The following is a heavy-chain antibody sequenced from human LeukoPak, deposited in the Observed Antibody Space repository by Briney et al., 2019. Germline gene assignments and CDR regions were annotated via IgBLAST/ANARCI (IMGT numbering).Heavy chain of an antibody. D-gene: IGHD1-26*01. J-gene: IGHJ4*02. CDR1: GYTFTSYG. CDR2: MNPNSGNT. CDR3: ARAASGSYYEFDY. Sequence: ASVKVSCKASGYTFTSYGISWVRQATGQGLEWMGWMNPNSGNTGYAQKFQGRVTMTRNTSISTAYMELSSLRSEDTAVYYCARAASGSYYEFDYWGQGTLVTVSS. V-gene: IGHV1-8*02.